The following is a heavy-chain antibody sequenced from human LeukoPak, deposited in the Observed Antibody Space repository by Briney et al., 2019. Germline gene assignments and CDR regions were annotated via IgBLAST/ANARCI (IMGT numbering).Heavy chain of an antibody. D-gene: IGHD6-19*01. CDR3: ARRGRAVAGPFDY. J-gene: IGHJ4*02. CDR1: GFTFRSYS. V-gene: IGHV3-21*01. Sequence: GGSLRLSCAASGFTFRSYSMNWVRQAPGKGLEWVSSISSSSSYIQYADSVKGRFTISRDNAKNSLSLQMNSLRVEDTAVYYCARRGRAVAGPFDYWGQGTLVTVSS. CDR2: ISSSSSYI.